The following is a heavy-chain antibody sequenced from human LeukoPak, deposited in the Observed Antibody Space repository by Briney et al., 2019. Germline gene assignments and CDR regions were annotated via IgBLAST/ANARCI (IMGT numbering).Heavy chain of an antibody. CDR3: ARYAHDSSGYYYYFDY. V-gene: IGHV5-51*01. Sequence: GESLKISCKGSGYSFTSYWIGWVRQLPGKGLEWMGIIYPGDSDTRYSPSFQGQVTISADKSTSTAYLQWCSLKASDTAMYYCARYAHDSSGYYYYFDYWGQGTLVTVSS. CDR1: GYSFTSYW. CDR2: IYPGDSDT. J-gene: IGHJ4*02. D-gene: IGHD3-22*01.